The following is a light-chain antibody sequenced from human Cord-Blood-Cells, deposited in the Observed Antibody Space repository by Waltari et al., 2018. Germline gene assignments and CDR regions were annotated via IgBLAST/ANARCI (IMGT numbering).Light chain of an antibody. J-gene: IGLJ3*02. CDR1: ALPKHY. CDR2: KGS. Sequence: SYELTQPPSVSVSPGQTVRITCSGDALPKHYAYWYQQKPGQAPVLVIFKGSERPSGMPGRFSGSSSGTTVTLTISGVQAEDGADYYCQSADSSGTWVFGGGTKLTVL. CDR3: QSADSSGTWV. V-gene: IGLV3-25*02.